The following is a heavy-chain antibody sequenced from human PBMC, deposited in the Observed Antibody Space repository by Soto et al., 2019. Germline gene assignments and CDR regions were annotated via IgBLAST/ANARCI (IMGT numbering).Heavy chain of an antibody. Sequence: QVQLVQSGAEVKKPGASVKVSCKASGYTFTSYGISWVRQAPGQGLEWMGWISAYNGNTNYAQKLQGRVTMTTDTSTSTAYMELRSLGSDDTAVYYCARDPGEYDILTGYPLCLFDPWGQGTLVTVSS. CDR1: GYTFTSYG. CDR3: ARDPGEYDILTGYPLCLFDP. V-gene: IGHV1-18*01. D-gene: IGHD3-9*01. J-gene: IGHJ5*02. CDR2: ISAYNGNT.